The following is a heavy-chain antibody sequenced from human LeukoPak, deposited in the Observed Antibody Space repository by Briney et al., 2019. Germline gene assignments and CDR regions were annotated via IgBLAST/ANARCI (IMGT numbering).Heavy chain of an antibody. D-gene: IGHD3-16*01. J-gene: IGHJ4*02. CDR3: TRDGGWRDDY. CDR1: GFTFSSYS. Sequence: GGSLRLSCAASGFTFSSYSMTWVRQAPGKGLEWVSYVSSDSTTIQYADSVKGRFTISRDYAKNSLNLQMNSLRAEDTALYYCTRDGGWRDDYWGEGTLVTVSS. V-gene: IGHV3-48*01. CDR2: VSSDSTTI.